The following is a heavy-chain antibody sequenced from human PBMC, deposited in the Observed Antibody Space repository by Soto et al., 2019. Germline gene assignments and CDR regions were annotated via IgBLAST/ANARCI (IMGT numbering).Heavy chain of an antibody. CDR1: GGTFSSYA. CDR2: IIPIFGTA. V-gene: IGHV1-69*13. D-gene: IGHD2-2*01. J-gene: IGHJ6*02. CDR3: ARGSGCISTSCFLAPYYYYVMDV. Sequence: SVKVSCKASGGTFSSYAISWVRQAPGQGLEWMGGIIPIFGTANYAQKFQGRVTITADESTSTAYMELSSLRSEDTAVYYCARGSGCISTSCFLAPYYYYVMDVWGQGTTVTVSS.